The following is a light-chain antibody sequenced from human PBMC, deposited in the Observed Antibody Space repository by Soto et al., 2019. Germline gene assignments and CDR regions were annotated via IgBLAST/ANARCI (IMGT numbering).Light chain of an antibody. CDR1: QSVSSN. Sequence: EILLTQSPVTLSLSPGARATLSCRASQSVSSNLAWYQQKPGQAPRLLIYGASTRATGIPARFSGSGSGTEFTLTISSLQSEDFAVYSCQQYNSWPPWTFGQGTKVDIK. CDR2: GAS. CDR3: QQYNSWPPWT. V-gene: IGKV3-15*01. J-gene: IGKJ1*01.